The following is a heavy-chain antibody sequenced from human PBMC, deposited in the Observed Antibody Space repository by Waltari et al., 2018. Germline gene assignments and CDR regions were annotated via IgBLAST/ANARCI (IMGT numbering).Heavy chain of an antibody. CDR1: GNTFPGSY. J-gene: IGHJ4*02. CDR3: ARSDYGDY. Sequence: QVQLVQSGAEVKKPGPSLKASCRPSGNTFPGSYMHWVRQAPGQGLEWMGRINPNSGGTNYAQKFQGRVTMTRDTSISTAYMELSRLRSDDTAVYYCARSDYGDYWGQGTLVTVSS. CDR2: INPNSGGT. V-gene: IGHV1-2*06.